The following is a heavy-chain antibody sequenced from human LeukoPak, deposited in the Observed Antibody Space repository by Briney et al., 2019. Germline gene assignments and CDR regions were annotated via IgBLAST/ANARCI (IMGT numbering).Heavy chain of an antibody. J-gene: IGHJ6*03. V-gene: IGHV3-21*01. Sequence: GGSLRLSCAASGFTFSNYNMNWVRHAPGKGLEWVSSITSSSSYIFYADSVKGRFTISRDNAKNSLHLQMNSLRAEDTAVYYCARDPYSGGYSSYYYYYMDVWGKGTTVTVSS. CDR2: ITSSSSYI. CDR3: ARDPYSGGYSSYYYYYMDV. D-gene: IGHD1-26*01. CDR1: GFTFSNYN.